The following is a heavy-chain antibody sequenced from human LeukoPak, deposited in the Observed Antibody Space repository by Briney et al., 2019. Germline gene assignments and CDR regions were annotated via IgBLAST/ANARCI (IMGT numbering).Heavy chain of an antibody. CDR2: IYYSGST. J-gene: IGHJ3*02. V-gene: IGHV4-59*01. D-gene: IGHD3-22*01. Sequence: SETLSLTCTVSGGSISRYYWSWIRQPPGKGLEWIGYIYYSGSTNYNPSLKSRVTISVDTSKNQFSLKLSSVTAADTAVYYCARADDSSGSDAFDIWGQGTMVTVSS. CDR1: GGSISRYY. CDR3: ARADDSSGSDAFDI.